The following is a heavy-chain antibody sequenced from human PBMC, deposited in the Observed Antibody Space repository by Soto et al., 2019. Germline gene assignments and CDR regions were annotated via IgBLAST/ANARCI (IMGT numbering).Heavy chain of an antibody. D-gene: IGHD3-16*01. Sequence: PGWSLRLSCAASGFTFSSYAMSWVRQAPGKGLEWVSSISGNGADTSYADSVRGRFTISRDNSKDTLYLQMNSLRADDTAVYYCARARGGGGITYTYYFEYWGHGTQVTVS. CDR1: GFTFSSYA. CDR3: ARARGGGGITYTYYFEY. V-gene: IGHV3-23*01. J-gene: IGHJ4*01. CDR2: ISGNGADT.